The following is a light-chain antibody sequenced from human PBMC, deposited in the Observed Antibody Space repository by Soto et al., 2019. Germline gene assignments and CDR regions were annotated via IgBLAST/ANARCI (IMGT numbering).Light chain of an antibody. CDR2: DVN. Sequence: QSALTQPRSVSGSPGQSVTISCTGASGDIGGYNYVSWYQHHPGKAPKLIIFDVNKRPSGVPDRFSGSKSGNTASLTISGLQPEDEADYYCSSFTSSITYVFGTGTKVTVL. V-gene: IGLV2-11*01. CDR1: SGDIGGYNY. CDR3: SSFTSSITYV. J-gene: IGLJ1*01.